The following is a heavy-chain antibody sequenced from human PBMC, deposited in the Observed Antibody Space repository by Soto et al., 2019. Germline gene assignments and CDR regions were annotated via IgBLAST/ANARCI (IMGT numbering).Heavy chain of an antibody. CDR2: INAGNGDT. V-gene: IGHV1-3*01. CDR1: GYTFTTYA. D-gene: IGHD5-12*01. J-gene: IGHJ4*02. Sequence: QVQLVQSGAEVKKPGASVKVSCKASGYTFTTYAMHWVRQVPGQRPEWMGWINAGNGDTKYVQRFQDRVTFTRDTSASTAYMEVSSLRYEATAVYYCAAVDMSDFWGQGTLVTVSS. CDR3: AAVDMSDF.